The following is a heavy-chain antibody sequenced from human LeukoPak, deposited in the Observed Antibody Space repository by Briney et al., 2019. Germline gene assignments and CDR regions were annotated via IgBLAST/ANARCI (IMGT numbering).Heavy chain of an antibody. CDR3: ARFKSHYDSSGYYAFDI. Sequence: SETLSLTCTVSGGSISSSSYYWGWIRQPPGKGLEWIGSIYYSGSTYYSPSLKSRVTISVDTSKNQFSLKLSSVTAADTAVYYCARFKSHYDSSGYYAFDIWGQGTMVTVSS. CDR1: GGSISSSSYY. CDR2: IYYSGST. J-gene: IGHJ3*02. D-gene: IGHD3-22*01. V-gene: IGHV4-39*01.